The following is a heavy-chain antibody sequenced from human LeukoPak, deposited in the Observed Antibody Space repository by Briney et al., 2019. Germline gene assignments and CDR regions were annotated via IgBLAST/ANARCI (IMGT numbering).Heavy chain of an antibody. CDR2: ISGDGGST. D-gene: IGHD6-19*01. V-gene: IGHV3-43*02. CDR3: AKDSIDVAGYYYYGMDV. Sequence: GGSLRLSCAASGFTFDDYAMHWVRQAPGKGLEWVSLISGDGGSTYYADSVKGRFTISRDNSKNSLYLQMNSLRTEDTALYYCAKDSIDVAGYYYYGMDVWGPGTTVTVSS. CDR1: GFTFDDYA. J-gene: IGHJ6*02.